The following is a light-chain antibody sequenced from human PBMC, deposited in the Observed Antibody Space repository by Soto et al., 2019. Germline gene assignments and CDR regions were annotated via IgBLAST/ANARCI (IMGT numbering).Light chain of an antibody. Sequence: EIVLTQSPGTLSLSPGERATLSCRASQSVSSSYLAWYQQKPGQAPRLLIYGASSRATGIPDRFSGSGSGTDFTLTISRLEPEDFAVYYCQQYGSSRTFGLGTKVEMK. CDR3: QQYGSSRT. V-gene: IGKV3-20*01. J-gene: IGKJ1*01. CDR2: GAS. CDR1: QSVSSSY.